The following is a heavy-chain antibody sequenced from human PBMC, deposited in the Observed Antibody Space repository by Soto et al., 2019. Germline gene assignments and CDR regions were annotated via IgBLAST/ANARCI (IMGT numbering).Heavy chain of an antibody. Sequence: QVQLVESGGGVVQPGRSLRLSCAASGFTFSSYGMHWVRQAPGKGLEWVAVIWYDGSNKYYADSVKGRFTISRDNSKNTRYLQMNSLRAEDTAVYYCARVIIAVAGDAFDIWGQGTMVTVSS. J-gene: IGHJ3*02. CDR2: IWYDGSNK. CDR3: ARVIIAVAGDAFDI. V-gene: IGHV3-33*01. CDR1: GFTFSSYG. D-gene: IGHD6-19*01.